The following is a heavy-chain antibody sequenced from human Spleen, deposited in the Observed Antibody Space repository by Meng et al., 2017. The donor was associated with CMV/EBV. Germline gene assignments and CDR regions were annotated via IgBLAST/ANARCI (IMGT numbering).Heavy chain of an antibody. CDR1: GFTFSSYA. Sequence: GGSLRLSCAASGFTFSSYAMSWVRQAPGQGLEWVSTITNTGVNTYYADSVKGRFTISRDNSNSTLYLLMNSLRAEDTAVYYCAKGHIVVVPAAPHPWGYWGQGTLVTVSS. CDR3: AKGHIVVVPAAPHPWGY. D-gene: IGHD2-2*01. V-gene: IGHV3-23*01. CDR2: ITNTGVNT. J-gene: IGHJ4*02.